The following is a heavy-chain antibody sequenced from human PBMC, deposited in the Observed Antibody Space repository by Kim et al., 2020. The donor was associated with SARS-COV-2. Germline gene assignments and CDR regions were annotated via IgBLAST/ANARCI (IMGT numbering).Heavy chain of an antibody. D-gene: IGHD3-22*01. CDR2: IKSKTDGGTT. CDR3: TTDGLSDSSGYYAFDI. V-gene: IGHV3-15*01. Sequence: GGSLRLSCAASGFTFSNAWMSWVRQAPGKGLEWVGRIKSKTDGGTTDYAAPVKGRFTISRDDSKNTLYLQMNSLKTEDTAVYYCTTDGLSDSSGYYAFDIWGQGTMVTVSS. J-gene: IGHJ3*02. CDR1: GFTFSNAW.